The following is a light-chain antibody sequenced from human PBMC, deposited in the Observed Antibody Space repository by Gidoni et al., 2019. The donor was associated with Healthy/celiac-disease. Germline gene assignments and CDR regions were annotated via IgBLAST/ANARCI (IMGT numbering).Light chain of an antibody. V-gene: IGLV2-14*01. CDR2: DVS. J-gene: IGLJ2*01. CDR1: SSDVGGYNY. Sequence: QSARTQPASGSGSPGQAITISCPGTSSDVGGYNYVSWFHQHPGKAPNLMMYDVSNRPSGFSSRFSGSKSGNTASLSISGLLAEDAADYYCSSYTSSSTLVFGGGTKLTVL. CDR3: SSYTSSSTLV.